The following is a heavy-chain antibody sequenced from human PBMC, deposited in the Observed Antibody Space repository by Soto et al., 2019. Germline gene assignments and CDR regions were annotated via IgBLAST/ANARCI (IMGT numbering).Heavy chain of an antibody. D-gene: IGHD4-17*01. V-gene: IGHV4-59*01. CDR2: IYYSGST. J-gene: IGHJ5*02. Sequence: SETLSLTCTVSGGSISSYYWSWIRQPPGKGLEWIGYIYYSGSTNYNPSLKSRVTISVDTSKNQFSLKLSSVTAADTAVYYCARDGSYGDYDNWFDPWGQGTLVTVSS. CDR3: ARDGSYGDYDNWFDP. CDR1: GGSISSYY.